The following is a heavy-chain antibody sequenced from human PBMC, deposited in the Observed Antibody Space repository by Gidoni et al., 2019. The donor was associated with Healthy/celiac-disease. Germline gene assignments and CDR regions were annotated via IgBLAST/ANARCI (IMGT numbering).Heavy chain of an antibody. V-gene: IGHV3-15*01. Sequence: EVQLVESGGGLVKPGGSLRLSCAASGFTFSNAWMSWVRQAPGKGLEWVGRIKSKTDGGTTDYAAPVKGRFTISRDDSKNTLYLQMNSLKTEDTAVYYCTTATYNWNDVLPDYWGQGTLVTVSS. D-gene: IGHD1-1*01. CDR2: IKSKTDGGTT. CDR3: TTATYNWNDVLPDY. J-gene: IGHJ4*02. CDR1: GFTFSNAW.